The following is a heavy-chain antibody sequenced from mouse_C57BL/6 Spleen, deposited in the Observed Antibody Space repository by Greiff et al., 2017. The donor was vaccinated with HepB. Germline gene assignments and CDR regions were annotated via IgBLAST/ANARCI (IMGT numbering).Heavy chain of an antibody. J-gene: IGHJ2*01. D-gene: IGHD1-1*01. CDR2: IYPGDGDT. CDR1: GYAFSSYW. V-gene: IGHV1-80*01. CDR3: ARSRITAVVAFDY. Sequence: VQLQQSGAELVKPGASVKISCKASGYAFSSYWMNWVKQRPGKGLEWIGQIYPGDGDTNYNGKFKGKATLTADKSSSTAYMQLSSLTSEDSAVYFCARSRITAVVAFDYWGQGTTRTVSS.